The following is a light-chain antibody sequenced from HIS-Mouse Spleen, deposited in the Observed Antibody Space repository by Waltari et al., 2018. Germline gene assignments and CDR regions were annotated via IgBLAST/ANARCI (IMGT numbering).Light chain of an antibody. V-gene: IGLV3-1*01. CDR2: QDS. Sequence: SYELTQPPSVSVSPGQTASITCSGDKLGDNYACCYQQKPGQSPVLVIYQDSKRPSGIHERFSGSNSGNTATLTISGTQAMDEADYYCQAWDSSTAHVVFGGGTKLTVL. J-gene: IGLJ2*01. CDR1: KLGDNY. CDR3: QAWDSSTAHVV.